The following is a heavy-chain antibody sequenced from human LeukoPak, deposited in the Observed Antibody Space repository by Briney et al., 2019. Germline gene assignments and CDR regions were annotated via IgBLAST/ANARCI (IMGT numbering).Heavy chain of an antibody. Sequence: GGSLTLSCAASGFTFSGYWMSWVRPAPGKGLEWVANIRHDGSDKYYVDSVKGRFTISRDNAKNSLSLQMNSLRVEDTAVYYCARDGGIGFPFDFWGQGTLVAVSS. D-gene: IGHD3-16*01. CDR1: GFTFSGYW. CDR2: IRHDGSDK. V-gene: IGHV3-7*01. J-gene: IGHJ4*02. CDR3: ARDGGIGFPFDF.